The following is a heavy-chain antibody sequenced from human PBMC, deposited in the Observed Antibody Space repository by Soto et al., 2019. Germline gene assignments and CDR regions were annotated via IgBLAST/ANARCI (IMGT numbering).Heavy chain of an antibody. D-gene: IGHD2-15*01. CDR2: IYYSGST. CDR1: GGSISSGDYY. CDR3: ARGSRSGGSCSYPCYFDY. J-gene: IGHJ4*02. Sequence: QVQLQESGPGLVKPSQTLSLTCTVSGGSISSGDYYWSWIRQPPGKGLEWIGYIYYSGSTYYNPSLKSRVTISVDTSKNQFSLKLSSVTAADTAVYYCARGSRSGGSCSYPCYFDYWGQGTLVTVSS. V-gene: IGHV4-30-4*01.